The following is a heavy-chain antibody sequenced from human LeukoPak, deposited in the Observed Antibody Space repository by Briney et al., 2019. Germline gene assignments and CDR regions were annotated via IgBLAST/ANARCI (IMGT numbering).Heavy chain of an antibody. CDR3: ARAPLDSSCWLNYYYYYGMDV. V-gene: IGHV3-48*03. J-gene: IGHJ6*04. CDR1: GFTFSSYE. D-gene: IGHD6-19*01. CDR2: ISSSGSTI. Sequence: GGSLRLSCAASGFTFSSYEMNWVRQAPGKGLEWVSYISSSGSTIYYADSVKGRFTISRDNAKNSLYLQMNSLRAEDTAVYYCARAPLDSSCWLNYYYYYGMDVWGKGTTVTVSS.